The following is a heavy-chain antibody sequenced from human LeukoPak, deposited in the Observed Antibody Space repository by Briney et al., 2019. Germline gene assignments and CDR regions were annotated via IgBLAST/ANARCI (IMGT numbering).Heavy chain of an antibody. V-gene: IGHV3-74*03. J-gene: IGHJ4*02. CDR1: GFSFSTTW. D-gene: IGHD6-13*01. Sequence: GGSLRLSCAASGFSFSTTWMHWVRQVPGQGLVWVARITSDGTSISYAESVKGRFTISRDNSKNTLYLQMNSLRAEDTAVYYCAKGGDLAAGTSRAFYAGVRVYYFDYWGQGTLVTVSS. CDR2: ITSDGTSI. CDR3: AKGGDLAAGTSRAFYAGVRVYYFDY.